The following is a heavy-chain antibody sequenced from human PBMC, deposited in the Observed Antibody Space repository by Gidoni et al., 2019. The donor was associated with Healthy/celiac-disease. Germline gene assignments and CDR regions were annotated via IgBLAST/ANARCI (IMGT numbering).Heavy chain of an antibody. Sequence: QLQLQESGPGLVKPSETLSLTCTVSGGSISSSSYYWGWIRQPPGKGLEWIGSIYYSGSTYYNPSLKSRVTISVDTSKNQFSLKLSSVTAADTAVYYCARIAYGYSSSRSFDYWGQGTLVTVSS. J-gene: IGHJ4*02. CDR2: IYYSGST. D-gene: IGHD6-13*01. CDR3: ARIAYGYSSSRSFDY. V-gene: IGHV4-39*01. CDR1: GGSISSSSYY.